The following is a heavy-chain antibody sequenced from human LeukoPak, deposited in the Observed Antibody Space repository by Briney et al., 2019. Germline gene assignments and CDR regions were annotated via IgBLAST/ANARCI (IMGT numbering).Heavy chain of an antibody. D-gene: IGHD3-10*01. CDR2: IYPGDFDT. J-gene: IGHJ4*02. CDR1: GYSFTSHW. Sequence: GESLKSSCSGSGYSFTSHWIGWVRQMPGKGLEWMVIIYPGDFDTRYRPSFQGQVTILADKSTSSTYMPWISMNALDTAMKSCARHYGSWRYDYCGQGNLVTVSS. V-gene: IGHV5-51*01. CDR3: ARHYGSWRYDY.